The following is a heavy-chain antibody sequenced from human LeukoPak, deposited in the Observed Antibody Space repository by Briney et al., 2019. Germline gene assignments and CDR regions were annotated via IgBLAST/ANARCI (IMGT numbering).Heavy chain of an antibody. CDR2: INPNSGGT. CDR3: AREYYDFWSGYYYYYYYMDV. J-gene: IGHJ6*03. V-gene: IGHV1-2*02. Sequence: GASVKVSCKASGGTFSSYAISWVRQAPGQGLEWMGWINPNSGGTNYAQKFQGRVTMTRDTSISTAYMELSRLRSDDTAVYYCAREYYDFWSGYYYYYYYMDVWGKGTTVTVSS. CDR1: GGTFSSYA. D-gene: IGHD3-3*01.